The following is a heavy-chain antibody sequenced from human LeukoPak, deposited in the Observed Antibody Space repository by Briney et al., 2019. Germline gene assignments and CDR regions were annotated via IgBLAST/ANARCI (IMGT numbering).Heavy chain of an antibody. V-gene: IGHV4-30-2*01. Sequence: PSETLSLTCAVSGGSISSGGYSWSWVRQPPGKGLEWIGYIYHSGSTYYNPSLKSRVTISVDRSKNQFSLKLSSVTAADTAVYYSAGTLWVGELLQPYFYYWGQGTLVTVSS. CDR1: GGSISSGGYS. D-gene: IGHD3-10*01. CDR3: AGTLWVGELLQPYFYY. CDR2: IYHSGST. J-gene: IGHJ4*02.